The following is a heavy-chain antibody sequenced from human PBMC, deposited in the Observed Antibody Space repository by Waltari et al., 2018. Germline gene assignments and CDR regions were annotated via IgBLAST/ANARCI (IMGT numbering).Heavy chain of an antibody. D-gene: IGHD2-15*01. J-gene: IGHJ4*02. CDR2: INAGNGNT. CDR1: GYTFTSYA. V-gene: IGHV1-3*01. Sequence: QVQLVQSGAEVKKPGASVKVSCKASGYTFTSYAMHWVRQAPGQRLEWMGWINAGNGNTKYSQKFQGRVTITRDTSASTAYMELSSLRSEDTAVYYCARGIMVAATPYDYWGQGTLVTVSS. CDR3: ARGIMVAATPYDY.